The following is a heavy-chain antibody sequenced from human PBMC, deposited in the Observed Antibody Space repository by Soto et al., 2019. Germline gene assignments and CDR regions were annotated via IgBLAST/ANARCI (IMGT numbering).Heavy chain of an antibody. J-gene: IGHJ4*02. V-gene: IGHV3-23*01. CDR3: LMGYFFDY. CDR2: ISNSGGST. CDR1: GFTFSGYA. D-gene: IGHD3-16*01. Sequence: PGGSLRLSYAASGFTFSGYAMSWVRQAPGKGLEWVSTISNSGGSTWYAESVKGRFTISRDNSKNTLDLQMNSLRAEDTAVYYCLMGYFFDYWGQGTLVTVSS.